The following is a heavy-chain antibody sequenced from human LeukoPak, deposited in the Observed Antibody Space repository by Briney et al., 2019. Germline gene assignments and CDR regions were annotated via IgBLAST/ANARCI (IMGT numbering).Heavy chain of an antibody. CDR1: GGTFSSYA. CDR2: IIPIFGTA. J-gene: IGHJ4*02. D-gene: IGHD6-13*01. Sequence: EASVKVSCKASGGTFSSYAISWVRQAPGQGLEWMGGIIPIFGTANYAQKFQGRVTITADKSTSTAYMELSSLRSEDTAVYYCARGNSSSWYKSNWNEVPFDYWGQGTLVTVSS. CDR3: ARGNSSSWYKSNWNEVPFDY. V-gene: IGHV1-69*06.